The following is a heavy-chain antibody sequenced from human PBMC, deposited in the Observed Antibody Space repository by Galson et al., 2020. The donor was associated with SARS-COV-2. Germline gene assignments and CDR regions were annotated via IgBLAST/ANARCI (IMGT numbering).Heavy chain of an antibody. J-gene: IGHJ4*02. Sequence: ASVKVSCKASGYIFNTYGISWVRQAPGQGLEWMGWISGYNGDTILAQKLQGRVTMTTDTSTSTVYMELRRLISDDTAVSYCAREIYDSSGYQRGDWCQGTLVAVS. V-gene: IGHV1-18*01. CDR2: ISGYNGDT. CDR1: GYIFNTYG. D-gene: IGHD3-22*01. CDR3: AREIYDSSGYQRGD.